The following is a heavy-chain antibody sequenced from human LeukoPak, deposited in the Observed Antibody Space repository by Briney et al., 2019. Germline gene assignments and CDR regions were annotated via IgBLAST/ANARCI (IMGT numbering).Heavy chain of an antibody. J-gene: IGHJ5*02. D-gene: IGHD2-2*01. CDR2: ISAYNGNT. V-gene: IGHV1-18*04. Sequence: GASVKVSCKASGYTFTSYYMHWVRQAPGQGLEWMGWISAYNGNTNYAQKLQGRVTMTTDTSTSTAYMELRSLRSDDTAVYYCARGRYCSSTSCSRGWFDPWGQGTLVTVSS. CDR1: GYTFTSYY. CDR3: ARGRYCSSTSCSRGWFDP.